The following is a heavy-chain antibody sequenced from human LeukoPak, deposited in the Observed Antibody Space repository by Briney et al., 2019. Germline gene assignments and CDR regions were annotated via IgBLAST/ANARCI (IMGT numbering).Heavy chain of an antibody. Sequence: ASVKVSCKASGYTFTGYYMHWVRQAPGQGLEWMGIINPSGGSTSYAQKFQGRVTMTRDMSTSTVYMELSSLRSEDTAVYYCARRGIAVAAGSQNHYYYYMDVWGKGTTVTVSS. D-gene: IGHD6-19*01. CDR1: GYTFTGYY. CDR2: INPSGGST. V-gene: IGHV1-46*01. J-gene: IGHJ6*03. CDR3: ARRGIAVAAGSQNHYYYYMDV.